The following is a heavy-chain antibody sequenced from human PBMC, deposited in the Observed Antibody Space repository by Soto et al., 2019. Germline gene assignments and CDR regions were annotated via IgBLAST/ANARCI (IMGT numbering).Heavy chain of an antibody. Sequence: PSETLSLTCTVSGGSISSYYWSWIRQPPGTGLEWIGYIYYSGSTNYNPSLKSRVTISVDTSKNQFSLKLSSVTAADTAVYYCARDRGDLGSGYSNKGWFDPGGQGTLLTVSS. CDR3: ARDRGDLGSGYSNKGWFDP. J-gene: IGHJ5*02. CDR1: GGSISSYY. D-gene: IGHD3-3*01. CDR2: IYYSGST. V-gene: IGHV4-59*01.